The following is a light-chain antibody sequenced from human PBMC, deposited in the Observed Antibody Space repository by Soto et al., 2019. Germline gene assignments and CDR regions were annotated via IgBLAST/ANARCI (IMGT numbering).Light chain of an antibody. CDR1: SGDIGSYNR. J-gene: IGLJ2*01. CDR3: SSYAGSYTLGV. CDR2: EVT. Sequence: QSVLTQPASVSGSPGQSITISCTGTSGDIGSYNRVSWYQQHPGKAPKLIIYEVTDRPSGVSNRFSGSKSGNTASLTISGLQAEDEAEYYCSSYAGSYTLGVFGGGTKVTVL. V-gene: IGLV2-14*01.